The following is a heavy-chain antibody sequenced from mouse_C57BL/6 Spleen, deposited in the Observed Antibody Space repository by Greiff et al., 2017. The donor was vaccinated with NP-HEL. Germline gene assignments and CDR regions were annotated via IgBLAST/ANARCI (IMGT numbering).Heavy chain of an antibody. V-gene: IGHV1-5*01. J-gene: IGHJ3*01. Sequence: VQLQQPGTELVKPGASVKLSCKTSGYTFTSYWMHWVKQRPGQGLEWIGAIYPGNSDTSYNQKFKGKAKLTAVTSASTAYMELSSLTNEDSAVYYCTPYGNYAGFAYWGQGTLVTVSA. CDR2: IYPGNSDT. D-gene: IGHD2-1*01. CDR1: GYTFTSYW. CDR3: TPYGNYAGFAY.